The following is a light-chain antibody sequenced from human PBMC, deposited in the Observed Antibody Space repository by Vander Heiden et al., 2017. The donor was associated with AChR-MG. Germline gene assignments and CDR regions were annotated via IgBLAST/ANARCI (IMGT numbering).Light chain of an antibody. V-gene: IGKV1-8*01. Sequence: AIRITQSPSSLSASTGDRVTITCRASQGISSYLAWYQQKPGKAPNLLIYAASTLQSGVPSRFSGSGSGTDFTLTISCLQSEDFATYYCQQEDSSPITFGQGTRLEIK. J-gene: IGKJ5*01. CDR1: QGISSY. CDR3: QQEDSSPIT. CDR2: AAS.